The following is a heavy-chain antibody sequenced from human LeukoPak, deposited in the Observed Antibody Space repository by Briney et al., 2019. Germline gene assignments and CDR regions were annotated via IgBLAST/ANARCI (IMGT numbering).Heavy chain of an antibody. J-gene: IGHJ4*02. CDR3: ASCSQWLVTEFDY. CDR1: GFTFSSYA. Sequence: GGSLRLSCAASGFTFSSYAMHWVRQAPGKGLEWVAVISYDGSNKYYADSVKGRFTISRDNPKNTLHLQMNSLRPEDTAAYYCASCSQWLVTEFDYWGQGTLVTVSS. CDR2: ISYDGSNK. D-gene: IGHD6-19*01. V-gene: IGHV3-30*04.